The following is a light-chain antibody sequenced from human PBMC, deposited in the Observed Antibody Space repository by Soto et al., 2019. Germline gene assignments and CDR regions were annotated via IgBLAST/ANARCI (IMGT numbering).Light chain of an antibody. J-gene: IGKJ2*01. CDR2: LAS. CDR1: QGIAKN. V-gene: IGKV1-16*02. Sequence: IQMTQSTSSLSASVGDRINITCRAIQGIAKNLAWFQQKPGKAPKSLMYLASILQVGVPSKFSGSGSGTDFTLTISSLQPEDFATHYCQQYDTYPSTFAQGTKLEIK. CDR3: QQYDTYPST.